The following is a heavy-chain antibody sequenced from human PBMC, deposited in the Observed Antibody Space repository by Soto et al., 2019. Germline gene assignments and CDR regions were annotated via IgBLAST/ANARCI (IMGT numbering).Heavy chain of an antibody. CDR2: ISYDGKKT. CDR1: GFTFRSYA. CDR3: VRGDGSGSFLLDY. J-gene: IGHJ4*02. Sequence: QVQLVESGGGVVRPGRSLRLSCAASGFTFRSYAMHWVRQTPGKGLEWVAYISYDGKKTYYADSVKGRFTISRDNYQNTLFLQMSSLQFEDTSVYSCVRGDGSGSFLLDYWGRGTLVTVSS. V-gene: IGHV3-30*03. D-gene: IGHD3-10*01.